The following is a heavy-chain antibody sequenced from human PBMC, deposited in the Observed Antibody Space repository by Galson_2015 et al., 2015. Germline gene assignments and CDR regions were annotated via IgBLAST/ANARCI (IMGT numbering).Heavy chain of an antibody. J-gene: IGHJ4*02. D-gene: IGHD3-10*01. Sequence: QSGAEVKKSGEFLKISCMGSGYSFATHWLAWVRQMPGKGLEWMGVIYPGDSDTRYSPSFQGQVTISVDKSISTAYLQWSSLKASDTAMYYCARAFYGSGSHYGDYWGQGTLVTVSS. V-gene: IGHV5-51*01. CDR1: GYSFATHW. CDR3: ARAFYGSGSHYGDY. CDR2: IYPGDSDT.